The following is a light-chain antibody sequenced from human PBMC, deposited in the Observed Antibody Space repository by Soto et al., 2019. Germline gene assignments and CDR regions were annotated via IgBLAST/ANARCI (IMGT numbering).Light chain of an antibody. CDR3: QSYDIRLSGFHV. CDR2: GNS. CDR1: ISNIGAGYD. V-gene: IGLV1-40*01. J-gene: IGLJ1*01. Sequence: QSALTQPPSVSGAPGQRVTISCTGSISNIGAGYDVHWYQQLPGTVPKVLIYGNSNRPSGVPDRFSGSKSGTSASLAITGLQAEDEADYYCQSYDIRLSGFHVSGTGTKVTVL.